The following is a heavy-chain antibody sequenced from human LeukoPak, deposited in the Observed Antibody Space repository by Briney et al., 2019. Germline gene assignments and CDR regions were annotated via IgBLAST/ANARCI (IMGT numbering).Heavy chain of an antibody. V-gene: IGHV3-23*01. CDR1: GFTFSSYA. J-gene: IGHJ4*02. Sequence: GGSLRLSCEASGFTFSSYAMSWVRQAPGKGLEWVSVISGSGDSTYYADSVEGRCTISRDNSKDALYLQMNTLRAQDTAVYYCARVGYSGYDYDYWGQGTLVTVSS. D-gene: IGHD5-12*01. CDR2: ISGSGDST. CDR3: ARVGYSGYDYDY.